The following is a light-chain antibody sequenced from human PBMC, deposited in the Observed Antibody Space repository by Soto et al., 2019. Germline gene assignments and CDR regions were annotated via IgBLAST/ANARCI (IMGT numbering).Light chain of an antibody. CDR3: QHYGSSPYT. CDR1: QTVSSSY. CDR2: GTS. J-gene: IGKJ2*01. Sequence: EIVLTQSPGTLSLSPGEGATLSCRASQTVSSSYLAWYQQKPGQAPRVLIYGTSSRATGTPDRFSGSGSGTDFNLTITRLEPDDFAVYFCQHYGSSPYTFGQGNKLEIK. V-gene: IGKV3-20*01.